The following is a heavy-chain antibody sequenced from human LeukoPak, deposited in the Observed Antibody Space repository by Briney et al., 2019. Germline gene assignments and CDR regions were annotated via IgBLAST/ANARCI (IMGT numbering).Heavy chain of an antibody. CDR1: GYTFTRYY. CDR2: INPGGGST. J-gene: IGHJ4*02. CDR3: ARAGIFDY. V-gene: IGHV1-46*01. Sequence: ALVKVSCKASGYTFTRYYINWVRQAPGQGLEWMGVINPGGGSTSYAQKFQGRVTMTRDTSTSTVYMELSSLRSEDTAVYYCARAGIFDYWGQGTLVTVSS. D-gene: IGHD3-10*01.